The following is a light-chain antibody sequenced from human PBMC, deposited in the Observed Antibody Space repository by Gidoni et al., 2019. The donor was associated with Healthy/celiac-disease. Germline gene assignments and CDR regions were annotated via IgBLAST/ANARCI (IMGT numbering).Light chain of an antibody. J-gene: IGKJ3*01. V-gene: IGKV3-11*01. CDR1: QSVSSD. CDR3: QQRSNWV. CDR2: DAS. Sequence: ELVLTQSPATLSLAPGERATLSCRASQSVSSDLAWYKQKPGQAPRLLIYDASNRAPGIPARFSGSGSGTDFTLTISRLEPEDFAVYYCQQRSNWVFGPGTKVDIK.